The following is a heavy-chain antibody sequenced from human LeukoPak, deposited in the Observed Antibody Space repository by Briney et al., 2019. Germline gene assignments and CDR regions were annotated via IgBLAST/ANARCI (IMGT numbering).Heavy chain of an antibody. D-gene: IGHD3-22*01. CDR2: ISDSGGRT. CDR3: AKRGVVIRVILVGFHKEAYYFDS. CDR1: GITLSNYG. J-gene: IGHJ4*02. Sequence: GGSLRLSCAVSGITLSNYGMSWVRQAPGKGLEWVAGISDSGGRTNYADSVKGRSTISRDNPKNTLYLQMNSLRAEDTAVYFCAKRGVVIRVILVGFHKEAYYFDSWGQGALVTVSS. V-gene: IGHV3-23*01.